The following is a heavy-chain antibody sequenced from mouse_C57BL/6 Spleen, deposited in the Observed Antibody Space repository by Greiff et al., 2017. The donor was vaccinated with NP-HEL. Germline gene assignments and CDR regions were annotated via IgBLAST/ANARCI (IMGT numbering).Heavy chain of an antibody. CDR1: GFTFSSYG. CDR2: ISSGGSYT. J-gene: IGHJ4*01. D-gene: IGHD1-1*01. V-gene: IGHV5-6*01. CDR3: ARHQDYYGSSLYAMDY. Sequence: EVKVVESGGDLVKPGGSLKLSCAASGFTFSSYGMSWVRQTPDKRLEWVATISSGGSYTYYPDSVKGRFTISRDNAKNTLYLQMSSLKSEDTAMYYCARHQDYYGSSLYAMDYWGQGTSVTVSS.